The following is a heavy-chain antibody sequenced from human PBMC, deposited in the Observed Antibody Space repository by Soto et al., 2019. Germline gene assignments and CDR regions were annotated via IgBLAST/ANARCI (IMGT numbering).Heavy chain of an antibody. CDR2: MWYDGSNK. Sequence: PGGSLRLSCAASGFTFSSYGMHWVRQAPGKGLEWVAVMWYDGSNKYYADSVKGRFTISRDNSKNTLYLQMNSLSAEDTAVYYCARDANYYDSSGYYGYWGQGTLVTVSS. V-gene: IGHV3-33*01. J-gene: IGHJ4*02. CDR1: GFTFSSYG. CDR3: ARDANYYDSSGYYGY. D-gene: IGHD3-22*01.